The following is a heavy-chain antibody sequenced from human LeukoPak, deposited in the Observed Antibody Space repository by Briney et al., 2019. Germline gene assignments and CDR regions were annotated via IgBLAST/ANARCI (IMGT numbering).Heavy chain of an antibody. D-gene: IGHD2-21*02. CDR2: IRGDGVST. Sequence: GGSLRLSCAASGFTLDDYAMHWVRQAPGKGLEGVSLIRGDGVSTYYADSVKGRFTVSRDNSQHSLYLQMNSLRTADTPLYYRANWGTRTYCGGDCYYPRYFDLWGRGTLVTVSS. V-gene: IGHV3-43*02. J-gene: IGHJ2*01. CDR1: GFTLDDYA. CDR3: ANWGTRTYCGGDCYYPRYFDL.